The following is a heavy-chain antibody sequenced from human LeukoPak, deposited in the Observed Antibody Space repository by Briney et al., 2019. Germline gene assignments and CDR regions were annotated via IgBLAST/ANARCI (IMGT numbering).Heavy chain of an antibody. J-gene: IGHJ4*02. CDR2: ISSSSSYI. CDR1: GFTFSSYS. V-gene: IGHV3-21*01. D-gene: IGHD3-3*01. Sequence: GGSLRLSCAASGFTFSSYSMNWVRQAPGKGLEWVSSISSSSSYIYYADSVKGRFTISRDNAKNSLYLQMNSLRAEDTAVYYCASNPFNYDFWSGYYPDYWGQGTLATVSS. CDR3: ASNPFNYDFWSGYYPDY.